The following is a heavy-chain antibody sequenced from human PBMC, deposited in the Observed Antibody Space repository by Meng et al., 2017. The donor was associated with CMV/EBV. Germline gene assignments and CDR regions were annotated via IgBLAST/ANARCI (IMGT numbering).Heavy chain of an antibody. CDR1: GFTFSDCY. CDR3: ARDLTGSYSA. J-gene: IGHJ4*02. CDR2: ISSSGSTI. D-gene: IGHD1-26*01. V-gene: IGHV3-11*01. Sequence: GESLKISCAASGFTFSDCYMSWIRQAPGKGLEWVSYISSSGSTIYYADSVKGRFTISRDNAKNSLYLQMNSLRAEDTAVYYCARDLTGSYSAWGQGTLVTVSS.